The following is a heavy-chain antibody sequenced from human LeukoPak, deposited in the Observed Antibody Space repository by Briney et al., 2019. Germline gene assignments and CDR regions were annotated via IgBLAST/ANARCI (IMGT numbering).Heavy chain of an antibody. CDR2: IKQDGSEK. D-gene: IGHD2-15*01. CDR1: GFTFSSYW. J-gene: IGHJ6*02. CDR3: ALAAGYCSGGSCFWYGMDV. Sequence: GGSLRLSCAASGFTFSSYWMSWVRQAPGKGLEWVANIKQDGSEKYYVDSVKGRFTISRDNSKNTLYLQMNSLRAEDTAVYYCALAAGYCSGGSCFWYGMDVWGQGTTVTVSS. V-gene: IGHV3-7*03.